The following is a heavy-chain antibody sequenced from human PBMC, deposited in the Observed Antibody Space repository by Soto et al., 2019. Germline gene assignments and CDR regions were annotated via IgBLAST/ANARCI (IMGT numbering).Heavy chain of an antibody. CDR1: GFTLSSYG. CDR3: ASPVFTYGMDV. CDR2: IWYDGSNK. J-gene: IGHJ6*02. V-gene: IGHV3-33*01. Sequence: GGSLRLSCAASGFTLSSYGMHWVRQAPGKGLEWVAVIWYDGSNKYYADSVKGRFTISRDNSKNTLYLQMNSLRAEDTAVYYCASPVFTYGMDVWGQGTTVTVSS. D-gene: IGHD3-10*01.